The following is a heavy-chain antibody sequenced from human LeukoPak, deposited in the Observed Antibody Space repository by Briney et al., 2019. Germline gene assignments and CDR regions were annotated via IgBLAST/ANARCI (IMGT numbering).Heavy chain of an antibody. CDR2: IWYDGSNK. Sequence: PGRSLRLSCAASGFTFSSYAMHWVRQAPGKGLEWVAVIWYDGSNKYYADSVKGRFTISRDNSKNTLYLQMNSLRAEDTAVYYCAREGGVGYREEYYFDYWGQGTLVTVSS. D-gene: IGHD5-18*01. CDR3: AREGGVGYREEYYFDY. V-gene: IGHV3-33*08. CDR1: GFTFSSYA. J-gene: IGHJ4*02.